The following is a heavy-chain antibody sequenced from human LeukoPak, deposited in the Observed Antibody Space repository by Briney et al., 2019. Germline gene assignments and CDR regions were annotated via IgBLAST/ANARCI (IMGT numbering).Heavy chain of an antibody. CDR1: GFSFSDYY. J-gene: IGHJ4*02. D-gene: IGHD3-10*01. CDR3: ARGGRRTFDN. Sequence: KTGGSLRLSCAASGFSFSDYYMSWIRQAPGKGLEWVSYIWSSTISYTDSVKGRFTISRDNAKNSLYLQMNSLRAEDTAVYYCARGGRRTFDNWGQGSLVIVSS. CDR2: IWSSTI. V-gene: IGHV3-11*01.